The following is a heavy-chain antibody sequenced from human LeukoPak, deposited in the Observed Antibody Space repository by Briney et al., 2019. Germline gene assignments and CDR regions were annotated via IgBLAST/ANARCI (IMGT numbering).Heavy chain of an antibody. CDR3: ARLYYDILTGYYYFDY. CDR2: IYWDDDK. CDR1: GFSLSTSGVG. D-gene: IGHD3-9*01. Sequence: SGPTLVKPTQTLTLTCTFSGFSLSTSGVGVGWIRRPPGKALEWLALIYWDDDKRYSPSLKSRLTTTKDTSKNQVVLTMTNMDPVDTATYYCARLYYDILTGYYYFDYWGQGTLVTVSS. J-gene: IGHJ4*02. V-gene: IGHV2-5*02.